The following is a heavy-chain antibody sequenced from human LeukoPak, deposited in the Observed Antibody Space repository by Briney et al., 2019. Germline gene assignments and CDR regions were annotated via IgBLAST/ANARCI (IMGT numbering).Heavy chain of an antibody. V-gene: IGHV4-39*01. CDR2: LYYSAST. D-gene: IGHD6-19*01. J-gene: IGHJ4*02. CDR3: ARGVPYTSGHGDFDY. Sequence: SETLSLTCTVSGDSISNRGYYWGWIRQPPGKGLEWIGSLYYSASTYASPSLRSRVTIFIDTSKNQFSLRLTSVTAADTAVYYCARGVPYTSGHGDFDYWGQGTLVTVSS. CDR1: GDSISNRGYY.